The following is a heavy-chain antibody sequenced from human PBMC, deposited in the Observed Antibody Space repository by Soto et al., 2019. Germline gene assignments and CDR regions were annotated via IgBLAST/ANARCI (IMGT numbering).Heavy chain of an antibody. J-gene: IGHJ4*02. CDR3: VRESGVAADC. V-gene: IGHV3-74*01. D-gene: IGHD6-19*01. Sequence: VESGGVLVQPGGSLRLSCVASGFTFESHWMHWVRQAPGEGLVWVSRIKTDGYAAAYADSVKGRFTISRDNTKNTVYLQMNSLRAEDTAVYFCVRESGVAADCWGQGAPVTVSS. CDR1: GFTFESHW. CDR2: IKTDGYAA.